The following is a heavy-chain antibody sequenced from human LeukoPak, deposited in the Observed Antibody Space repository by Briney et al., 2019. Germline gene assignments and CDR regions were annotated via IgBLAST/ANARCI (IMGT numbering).Heavy chain of an antibody. D-gene: IGHD1-7*01. Sequence: GGSLRLSCAASGFTFSDYYMSWIRQAPGKGLEWLSYISSSGYTIYYADSVKGRFTISRDNAKNTLYLQMNSLRAEDTAVYYCARDPRNYGIDYWGQGTLVTVSS. CDR1: GFTFSDYY. J-gene: IGHJ4*02. V-gene: IGHV3-11*04. CDR2: ISSSGYTI. CDR3: ARDPRNYGIDY.